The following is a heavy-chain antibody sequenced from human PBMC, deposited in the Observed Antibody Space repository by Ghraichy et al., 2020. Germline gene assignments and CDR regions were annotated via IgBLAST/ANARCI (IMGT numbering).Heavy chain of an antibody. CDR2: ISSSSSYI. J-gene: IGHJ4*02. V-gene: IGHV3-21*01. Sequence: GESLNISCAASGFTFSSYSMNWVRQAPGKGLEWVSSISSSSSYIYFADSVKGRFTISRDNAKNSLYLQMNSLRAEDTAVYYCARGAHYGDYGVYYFDYWGQGTLVTVSS. CDR1: GFTFSSYS. CDR3: ARGAHYGDYGVYYFDY. D-gene: IGHD4-17*01.